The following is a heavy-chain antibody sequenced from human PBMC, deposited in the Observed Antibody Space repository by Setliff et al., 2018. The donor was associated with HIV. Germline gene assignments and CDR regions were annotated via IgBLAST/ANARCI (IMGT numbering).Heavy chain of an antibody. D-gene: IGHD1-1*01. Sequence: SETLSLTCTVSGGSISSDYWSWIRQPPGKGLEWIGYIYYSGSTNYNPSLKSRVTISVDTSKNQFSLKLSSVTAADTAVYYCARDRNWNDGGFDYWGQGTLVTVSS. CDR3: ARDRNWNDGGFDY. J-gene: IGHJ4*02. V-gene: IGHV4-59*01. CDR1: GGSISSDY. CDR2: IYYSGST.